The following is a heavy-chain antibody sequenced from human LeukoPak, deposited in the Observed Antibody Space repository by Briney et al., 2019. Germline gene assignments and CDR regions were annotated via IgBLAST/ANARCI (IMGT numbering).Heavy chain of an antibody. CDR2: SSWNSGSI. J-gene: IGHJ6*02. V-gene: IGHV3-9*01. D-gene: IGHD2-15*01. CDR1: GFTFDDYA. Sequence: GGSLRLSCAASGFTFDDYAMHWVRQAPGKGLEWVSGSSWNSGSIGYADSVKGRFTISRDNAKNSLYLQMNSLRAEDTDLYYCPKDLRQDRYHYHGMDVWAQGNTVTVSS. CDR3: PKDLRQDRYHYHGMDV.